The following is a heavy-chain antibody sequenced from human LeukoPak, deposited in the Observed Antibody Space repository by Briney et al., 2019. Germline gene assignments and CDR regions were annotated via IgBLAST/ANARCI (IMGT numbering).Heavy chain of an antibody. CDR3: ARYMDPNWFDP. V-gene: IGHV4-34*01. CDR1: GGFFTAFY. Sequence: PSETLSLTCSVSGGFFTAFYWSWIRQPPGKGLEWIGEINHSGSTNYNPSLKSRVTISVDTSKNQFSLKLSSVTAADTAVYYCARYMDPNWFDPWGQGTLVTVSS. J-gene: IGHJ5*02. CDR2: INHSGST. D-gene: IGHD3-10*01.